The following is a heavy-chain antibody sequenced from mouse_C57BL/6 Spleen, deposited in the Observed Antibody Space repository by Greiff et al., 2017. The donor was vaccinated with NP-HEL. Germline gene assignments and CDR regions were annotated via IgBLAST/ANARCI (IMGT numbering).Heavy chain of an antibody. D-gene: IGHD2-5*01. V-gene: IGHV1-82*01. J-gene: IGHJ2*01. CDR2: IYPGDGDT. Sequence: VQLVESGPELVKPGASVKISCKASGYAFSSSWMNWVKQRPGKGLEWIGRIYPGDGDTNYNGKFKGKATLTADKSSSTAYMQLSSLTSEDSAVYFCARGAYYSNYDYWGQGTTLTVSS. CDR1: GYAFSSSW. CDR3: ARGAYYSNYDY.